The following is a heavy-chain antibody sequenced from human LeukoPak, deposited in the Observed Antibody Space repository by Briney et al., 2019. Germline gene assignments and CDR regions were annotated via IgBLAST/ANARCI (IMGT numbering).Heavy chain of an antibody. CDR1: GYTFTSYY. CDR2: INPSGGST. Sequence: VASVKVSCKASGYTFTSYYMHWVRQAPGQGLEWMGIINPSGGSTSYAQKFQGRVTMTRDTSTSTVYMELSSLRSEDTAVYYCAREDEAYCGGDCSSSYWGQGTLVTVSS. J-gene: IGHJ4*02. V-gene: IGHV1-46*01. CDR3: AREDEAYCGGDCSSSY. D-gene: IGHD2-21*02.